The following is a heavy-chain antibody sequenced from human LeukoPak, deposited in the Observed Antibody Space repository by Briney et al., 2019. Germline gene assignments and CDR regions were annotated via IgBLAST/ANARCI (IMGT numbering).Heavy chain of an antibody. D-gene: IGHD4-11*01. CDR3: ARSFYSNLLDY. CDR2: IYYSGST. J-gene: IGHJ4*02. CDR1: GGSISSYY. Sequence: SSETLSLTCTVSGGSISSYYWSWIRQPPGKGLEWIGYIYYSGSTNYNPSLKSRVTISVDTSKNQFSLKLSSVTAADTAVYYCARSFYSNLLDYWGQGTLVTVSS. V-gene: IGHV4-59*12.